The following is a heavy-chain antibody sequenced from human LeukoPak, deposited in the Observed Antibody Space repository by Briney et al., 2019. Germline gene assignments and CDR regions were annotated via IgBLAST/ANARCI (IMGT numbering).Heavy chain of an antibody. V-gene: IGHV4-61*05. CDR3: ASHSSSYYVLDY. CDR2: IYYSGST. D-gene: IGHD6-13*01. CDR1: GGSISSSSYY. Sequence: NPSETLSLTCTVSGGSISSSSYYWGWIRQPPGKGLEWIGYIYYSGSTNYNPSLKSRVTISVDTSKNQFSLKLSSVTAADTAVYYCASHSSSYYVLDYWGQGTLVTVSS. J-gene: IGHJ4*02.